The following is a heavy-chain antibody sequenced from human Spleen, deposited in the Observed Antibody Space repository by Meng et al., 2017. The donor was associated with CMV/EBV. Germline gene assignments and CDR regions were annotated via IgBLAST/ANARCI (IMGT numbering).Heavy chain of an antibody. CDR1: GFIFSNFA. CDR2: VTHSGGSA. CDR3: ARRPRWAPQYYYYYGVDV. V-gene: IGHV3-23*01. J-gene: IGHJ6*02. D-gene: IGHD2/OR15-2a*01. Sequence: GESLKISCTASGFIFSNFAMNWVRQAPGKGLEWVAAVTHSGGSAYVADSVEGRFSVSRDNSKNTIYLEMNNLRVDDTAIYYCARRPRWAPQYYYYYGVDVWGQGTTVTVSS.